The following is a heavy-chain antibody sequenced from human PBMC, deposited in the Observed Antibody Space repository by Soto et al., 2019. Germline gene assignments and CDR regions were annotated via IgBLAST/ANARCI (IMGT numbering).Heavy chain of an antibody. J-gene: IGHJ4*02. CDR3: ASPELTIAAAGWAR. CDR1: GGSISSSSYY. CDR2: IYYSGST. D-gene: IGHD6-13*01. Sequence: SETLSLTCTVSGGSISSSSYYWGWIRQPPGKGLEWIGSIYYSGSTYYNPSLKSRVTISVDTSKNQFSLKLSSVTAADTAVYYCASPELTIAAAGWARWGQGTLVTVSS. V-gene: IGHV4-39*01.